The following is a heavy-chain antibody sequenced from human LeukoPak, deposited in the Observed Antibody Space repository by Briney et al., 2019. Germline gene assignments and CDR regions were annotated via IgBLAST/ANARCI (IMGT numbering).Heavy chain of an antibody. Sequence: GGSLRLSCAASGFTFSSYGMHWVRQAPGKGLEWVAVISYDGSNKYYADSVKGRFTISRDNSKNTLYLQMNSLRAEGTAVYYCAKDPAATVTTVDYYYYYMDVWGKGTTVTISS. D-gene: IGHD4-23*01. J-gene: IGHJ6*03. CDR1: GFTFSSYG. CDR3: AKDPAATVTTVDYYYYYMDV. V-gene: IGHV3-30*18. CDR2: ISYDGSNK.